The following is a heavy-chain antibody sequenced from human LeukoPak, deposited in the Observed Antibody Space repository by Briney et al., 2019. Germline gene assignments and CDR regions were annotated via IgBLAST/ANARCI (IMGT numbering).Heavy chain of an antibody. CDR2: INWNGGST. Sequence: TGGSLRLPCTASGFTFDDYGMSWVRQAPGKGLEWVSGINWNGGSTGYADSVKGRFTISRDNAKNSLYLQMNSLRAEDTALYYCARGDSIFGVVIIPDAFDIWGQGTMVTVSS. D-gene: IGHD3-3*01. CDR3: ARGDSIFGVVIIPDAFDI. CDR1: GFTFDDYG. J-gene: IGHJ3*02. V-gene: IGHV3-20*04.